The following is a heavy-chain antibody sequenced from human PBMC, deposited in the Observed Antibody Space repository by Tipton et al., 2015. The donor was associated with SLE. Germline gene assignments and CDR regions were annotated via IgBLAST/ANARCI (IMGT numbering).Heavy chain of an antibody. D-gene: IGHD2-15*01. J-gene: IGHJ3*01. V-gene: IGHV4-34*01. CDR1: GESLSGHY. CDR3: ARHFGWSFDV. CDR2: IYHRGST. Sequence: TLSLTCTVDGESLSGHYWIWIRQPPGKGLEWIGSIYHRGSTHYNPSLKSRVTLSLDTSKNQFSLKLISVTAADTAVYYCARHFGWSFDVWGQGTMVTVSS.